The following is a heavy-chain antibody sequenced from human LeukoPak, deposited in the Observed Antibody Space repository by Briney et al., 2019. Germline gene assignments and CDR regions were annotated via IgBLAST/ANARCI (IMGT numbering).Heavy chain of an antibody. CDR3: ARSGRTFRFDP. J-gene: IGHJ5*02. D-gene: IGHD5-12*01. CDR2: MNPNSGNT. Sequence: ASVTVSCKASGYTFTSYGINWVRQAPGQGLEWMGWMNPNSGNTGYAQKFQGRVTMTRNTSISTAYMELSSLRSEDTAVYYCARSGRTFRFDPWGQGTLVTVSS. V-gene: IGHV1-8*01. CDR1: GYTFTSYG.